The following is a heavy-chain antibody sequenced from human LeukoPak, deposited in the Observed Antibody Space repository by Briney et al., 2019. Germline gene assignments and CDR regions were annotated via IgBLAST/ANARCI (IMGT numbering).Heavy chain of an antibody. V-gene: IGHV4-31*03. Sequence: SQTLSLTCTVSGGSISSGKYYWTWIRQHPAKGLEWIGYIYHSRSTKYNPSLKSRVTISVDTSNNQFSLQLNSVTPDDTAVYYCARDVGTTGWYTFDYWGQGTLVTVSS. CDR3: ARDVGTTGWYTFDY. CDR2: IYHSRST. CDR1: GGSISSGKYY. D-gene: IGHD6-19*01. J-gene: IGHJ4*02.